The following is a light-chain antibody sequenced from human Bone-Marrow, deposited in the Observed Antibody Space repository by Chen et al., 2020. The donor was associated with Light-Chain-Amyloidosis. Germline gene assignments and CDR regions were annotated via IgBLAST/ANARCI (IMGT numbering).Light chain of an antibody. CDR2: EVT. Sequence: HSARTQPASVSESPGQSITIPCTGTSSDVGGDNHVSWYQQHPDKAPKLMIYEVTNRPSWVPDRFSGSKSDNTASLTISGLQTEDEADYFCSSYTITNTLVFGSGTRVTVL. J-gene: IGLJ1*01. CDR1: SSDVGGDNH. V-gene: IGLV2-14*01. CDR3: SSYTITNTLV.